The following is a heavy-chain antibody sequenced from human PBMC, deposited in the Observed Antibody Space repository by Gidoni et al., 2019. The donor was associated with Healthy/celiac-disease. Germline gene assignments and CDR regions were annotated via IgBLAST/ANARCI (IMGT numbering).Heavy chain of an antibody. CDR3: ANQEPQVGANDY. CDR1: GFTFSSYG. D-gene: IGHD1-26*01. V-gene: IGHV3-30*18. Sequence: QVQLVESGGGVVQPGRSLRRSCPASGFTFSSYGMHWVRQAPGKGLEWVAVISYDGSNKYYADSVKGRFTISRDNSKNTLYLQMNSLRAEDTAVYYCANQEPQVGANDYWGQGTLVTVSS. J-gene: IGHJ4*02. CDR2: ISYDGSNK.